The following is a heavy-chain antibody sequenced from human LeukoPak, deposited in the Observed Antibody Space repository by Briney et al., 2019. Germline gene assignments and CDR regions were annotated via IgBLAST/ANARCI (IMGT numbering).Heavy chain of an antibody. Sequence: QPGGSLRLSCAASEFTFSSYWMHWVRQAPGKGLVWVSRIKTDGSSTSYADSVKGRFTISRDNSKNTLYLQMNSLRAEDTAVYYCAFLGSGYFDYWGQGTLVTVSS. D-gene: IGHD3-3*01. J-gene: IGHJ4*02. CDR3: AFLGSGYFDY. V-gene: IGHV3-74*01. CDR2: IKTDGSST. CDR1: EFTFSSYW.